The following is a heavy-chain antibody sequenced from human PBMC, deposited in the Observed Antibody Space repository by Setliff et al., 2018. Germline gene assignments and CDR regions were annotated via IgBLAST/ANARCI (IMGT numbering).Heavy chain of an antibody. CDR3: ATTRVWIPVLDS. Sequence: LRLSCVASGFTFSNYEMNWVRQAPGKGLEWVAAISSANNYLVYADSVKGRFTISRDNAKNSVYLQMNSLRAEDTAIYYCATTRVWIPVLDSCGQGTLVTVSS. CDR2: ISSANNYL. V-gene: IGHV3-21*04. CDR1: GFTFSNYE. D-gene: IGHD5-18*01. J-gene: IGHJ4*02.